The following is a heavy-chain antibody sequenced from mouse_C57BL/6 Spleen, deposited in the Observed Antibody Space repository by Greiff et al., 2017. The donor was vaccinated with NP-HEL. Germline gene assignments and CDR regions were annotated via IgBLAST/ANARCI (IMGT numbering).Heavy chain of an antibody. CDR3: ARYYYGGGYFDV. V-gene: IGHV1-52*01. D-gene: IGHD1-1*01. Sequence: VQLQQPGAELVRPGSSVKLSCKASGYTFTSYWMHWVKQRPIQGLEWIGNIDPSDSETHYNQKFKDKATLTVDKSSSTAYMQLSSLTSENSAVYYCARYYYGGGYFDVWGTGTTVTVSS. CDR2: IDPSDSET. J-gene: IGHJ1*03. CDR1: GYTFTSYW.